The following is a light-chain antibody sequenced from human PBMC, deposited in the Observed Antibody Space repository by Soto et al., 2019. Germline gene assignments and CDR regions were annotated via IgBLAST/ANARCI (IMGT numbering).Light chain of an antibody. CDR1: SSDIGRYNY. CDR2: EVS. J-gene: IGLJ3*02. V-gene: IGLV2-14*03. CDR3: LLSYSGVNWV. Sequence: QSALTQPASVSGSPGQSITISCTGSSSDIGRYNYVSWYQQLPGKAPKLIIYEVSNRPSGVSDRFSGSKSGNTASLSISGLQTEDEAEYYCLLSYSGVNWVFGGGTKLTLL.